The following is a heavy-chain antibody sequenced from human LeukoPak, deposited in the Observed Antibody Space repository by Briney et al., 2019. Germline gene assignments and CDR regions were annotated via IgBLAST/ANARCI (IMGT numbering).Heavy chain of an antibody. CDR2: IYPGDSDT. CDR1: GYSFPSYR. J-gene: IGHJ4*02. Sequence: GESRKIPRKGSGYSFPSYRIGWVRQMPGKGLEWMGIIYPGDSDTRYRPSLQGQVTISADKSISTAHLQWSSLKASDTAMYYCARCIEWFGKNWGQGTLVTVSS. CDR3: ARCIEWFGKN. D-gene: IGHD3-10*01. V-gene: IGHV5-51*01.